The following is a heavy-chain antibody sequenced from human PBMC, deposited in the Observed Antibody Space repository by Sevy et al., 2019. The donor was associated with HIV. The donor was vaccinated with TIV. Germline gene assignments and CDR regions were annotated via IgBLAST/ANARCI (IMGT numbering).Heavy chain of an antibody. Sequence: GGSLRLSCTTSGFTFDDYAMNWFCQPPGKGLEWVAFITRNSYEAYGGTTDYAASVKGRFIISRDDSKSIAYLQMNSLKTEDTAAYYCTRGLATADTPEYYFDYWGQGILVTVSS. D-gene: IGHD5-12*01. CDR3: TRGLATADTPEYYFDY. V-gene: IGHV3-49*03. CDR1: GFTFDDYA. J-gene: IGHJ4*02. CDR2: ITRNSYEAYGGTT.